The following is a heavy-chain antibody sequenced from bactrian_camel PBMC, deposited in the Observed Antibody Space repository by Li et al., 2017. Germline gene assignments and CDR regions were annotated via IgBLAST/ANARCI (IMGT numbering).Heavy chain of an antibody. D-gene: IGHD6*01. J-gene: IGHJ4*01. CDR2: INRGGGNT. Sequence: QLVESGGESVQAGGSLRLSCDTSGYTFGRGCAAWFRQAPGKGLEWVSGINRGGGNTYYADSVKGRFTISRDNAKNTVYLQMNSLKTEDTAVYYCATSWYVPYNYLGQ. V-gene: IGHV3S25*01. CDR3: ATSWYVPYNY. CDR1: GYTFGRGC.